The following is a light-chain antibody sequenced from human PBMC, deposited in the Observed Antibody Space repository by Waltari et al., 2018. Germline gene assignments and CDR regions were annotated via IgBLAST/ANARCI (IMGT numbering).Light chain of an antibody. CDR2: GAS. J-gene: IGKJ4*01. V-gene: IGKV3-20*01. CDR3: QHYDGLVVT. Sequence: ACQSVTRIALSWYQQEPGPAPRLLIFGASRRATGIPDRFSGSGSGTDFTLTISRLEPEDFAVYYCQHYDGLVVTFGGGTKVEI. CDR1: QSVTRIA.